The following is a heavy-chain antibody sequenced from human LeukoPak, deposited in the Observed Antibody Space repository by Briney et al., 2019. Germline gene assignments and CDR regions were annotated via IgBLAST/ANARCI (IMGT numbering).Heavy chain of an antibody. J-gene: IGHJ4*02. D-gene: IGHD3-10*01. CDR2: INHSGST. Sequence: SETLSLTCAVYGGSFSGYYWSWIRQPPGKGLEWIGQINHSGSTNYSPSLKSRVTVAVDTSKNQFSLKMNSVTAADTAAYFCARDAGSGVDYWGQGTLVTVSS. V-gene: IGHV4-34*01. CDR1: GGSFSGYY. CDR3: ARDAGSGVDY.